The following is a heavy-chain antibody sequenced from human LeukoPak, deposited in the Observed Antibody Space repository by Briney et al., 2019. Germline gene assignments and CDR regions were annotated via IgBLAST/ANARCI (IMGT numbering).Heavy chain of an antibody. Sequence: GRSLRLSCAASGFTFSNYAMHWVRQAPGKGLEWVAAIWYDGSNKYFADSVKGRFTLSRDNSKNTLYLQMNSLGTEDTAVYYCARDRGIVGATIWYFDLWGRGTLVTVSS. CDR2: IWYDGSNK. D-gene: IGHD1-26*01. V-gene: IGHV3-33*01. CDR3: ARDRGIVGATIWYFDL. CDR1: GFTFSNYA. J-gene: IGHJ2*01.